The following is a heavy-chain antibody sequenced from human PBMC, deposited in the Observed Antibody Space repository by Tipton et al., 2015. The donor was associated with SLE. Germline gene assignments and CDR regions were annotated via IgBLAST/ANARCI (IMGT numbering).Heavy chain of an antibody. CDR1: GFSFRRYD. CDR3: ARDAVITFGGVIGD. CDR2: IGTDGDT. D-gene: IGHD3-16*02. V-gene: IGHV3-13*01. Sequence: GSLRLSCAASGFSFRRYDMHWVRQAPGKDLEWVSVIGTDGDTHYSGSVKGRFIISRENAKNSLYLQMNSLRAEDTAVYYCARDAVITFGGVIGDWGQGTLVTVSS. J-gene: IGHJ4*02.